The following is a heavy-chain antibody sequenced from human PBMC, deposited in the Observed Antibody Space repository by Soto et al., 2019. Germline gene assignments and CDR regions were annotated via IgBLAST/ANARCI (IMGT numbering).Heavy chain of an antibody. Sequence: GASVKVSWKASGGSFSSYTISWVRQAPGQGLEWMGRIIPILNAPNYAQKFQGRITITADKSTSTVYMELSSLRSEDTAIYYCAKYEAGKQTNSFDPWGKGTLVTVSS. J-gene: IGHJ5*02. CDR2: IIPILNAP. CDR1: GGSFSSYT. V-gene: IGHV1-69*08. CDR3: AKYEAGKQTNSFDP. D-gene: IGHD3-10*01.